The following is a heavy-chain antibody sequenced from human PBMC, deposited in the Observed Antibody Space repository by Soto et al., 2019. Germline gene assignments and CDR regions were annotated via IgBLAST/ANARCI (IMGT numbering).Heavy chain of an antibody. D-gene: IGHD4-17*01. CDR3: ARGTEDYDGWTGAFDY. Sequence: SETLSLTCTVSGGSISSGDYYWSWIRQPPGKGLEWIGYIYYSGSTYYNPSLKSRVTISVDTSKNQFSLKLSSVTAADTAVYYCARGTEDYDGWTGAFDYWGQGTLVTVSS. CDR2: IYYSGST. J-gene: IGHJ4*02. V-gene: IGHV4-30-4*01. CDR1: GGSISSGDYY.